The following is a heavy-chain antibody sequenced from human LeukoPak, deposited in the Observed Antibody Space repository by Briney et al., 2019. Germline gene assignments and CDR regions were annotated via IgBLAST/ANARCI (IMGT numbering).Heavy chain of an antibody. CDR2: ISYDGSNK. Sequence: GGSLRLSCAASGFTFSSYGMHWVRQAPGKGLEWVAVISYDGSNKYYADSVKGRFTISRDNSKNTLYLQMNSLRAEDTAVYYCAKAAAGYWDYWGQGTLVTVSS. J-gene: IGHJ4*02. V-gene: IGHV3-30*18. CDR1: GFTFSSYG. D-gene: IGHD6-13*01. CDR3: AKAAAGYWDY.